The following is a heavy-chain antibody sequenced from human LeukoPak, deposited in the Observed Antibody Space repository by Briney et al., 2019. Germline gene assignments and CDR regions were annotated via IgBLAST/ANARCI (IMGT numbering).Heavy chain of an antibody. CDR3: ARMPGGTKTNDDY. V-gene: IGHV7-4-1*02. CDR2: INTNTGNP. Sequence: ASVKVSCKASGYSFTAYYMHWVRQAPGQGLEWMGWINTNTGNPTYAQGFTGRFVFSLDTSVSTAYLQISSLKAEDTAVYYCARMPGGTKTNDDYWGQGTLVTVSS. J-gene: IGHJ4*02. D-gene: IGHD3-16*01. CDR1: GYSFTAYY.